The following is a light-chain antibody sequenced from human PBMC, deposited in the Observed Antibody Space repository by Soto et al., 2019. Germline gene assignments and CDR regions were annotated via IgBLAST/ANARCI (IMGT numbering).Light chain of an antibody. CDR3: QQYNKWPRT. J-gene: IGKJ2*01. CDR1: QTVFSN. CDR2: GAS. V-gene: IGKV3-15*01. Sequence: EIVLTQSPGTLSLSPGERATLSCRATQTVFSNYIGWYQQKPGQAPRLLIYGASTTATGIPARFSGSGSGTEFTLTISSLQSEDFAVYNCQQYNKWPRTFGQGTKVDIK.